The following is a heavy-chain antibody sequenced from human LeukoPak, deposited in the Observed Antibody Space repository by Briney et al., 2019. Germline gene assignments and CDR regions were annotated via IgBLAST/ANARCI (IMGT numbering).Heavy chain of an antibody. CDR1: GYTFTGYY. V-gene: IGHV1-2*02. D-gene: IGHD3-22*01. J-gene: IGHJ4*02. Sequence: ASVKVSCKASGYTFTGYYMQWVRQAPGQGLEWMGWINPNSGGTNYVQKFQGRVTMTRDTSISTAYMELSRLRSDDTAVYYCARKGPSLRYYDIAYFDYWGQGTLVTVSS. CDR3: ARKGPSLRYYDIAYFDY. CDR2: INPNSGGT.